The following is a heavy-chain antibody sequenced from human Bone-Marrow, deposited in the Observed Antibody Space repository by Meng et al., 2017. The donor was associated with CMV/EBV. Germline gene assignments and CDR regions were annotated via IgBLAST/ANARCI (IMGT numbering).Heavy chain of an antibody. CDR1: RYTLTGYY. CDR3: ARERVLTVTPYYYYYGMDV. V-gene: IGHV1-2*02. J-gene: IGHJ6*02. CDR2: INPNSGGT. D-gene: IGHD4-17*01. Sequence: SVTVSCKASRYTLTGYYMHWVRQAPGQGLEWMGWINPNSGGTNYAQKFQGRVTMTRDTSISTAYMELSRLRSDDTAVYYCARERVLTVTPYYYYYGMDVWGQGTTVTVSS.